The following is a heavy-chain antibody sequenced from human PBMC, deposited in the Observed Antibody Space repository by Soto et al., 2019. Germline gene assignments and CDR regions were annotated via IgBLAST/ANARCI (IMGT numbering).Heavy chain of an antibody. CDR2: ISDDSSYI. CDR1: RFMFSAYT. V-gene: IGHV3-21*06. Sequence: AGSLRLSCAASRFMFSAYTMNWVRQAPGKGLEWLSSISDDSSYIDYADSLRGRFTVSRDNARNSLYLQIDSLGVEDTAVYYCATPYYFNHWGPGTLVTVSS. CDR3: ATPYYFNH. D-gene: IGHD3-16*01. J-gene: IGHJ1*01.